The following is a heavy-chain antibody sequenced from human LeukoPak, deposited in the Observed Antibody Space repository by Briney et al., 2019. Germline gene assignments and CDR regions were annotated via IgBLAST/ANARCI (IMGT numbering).Heavy chain of an antibody. Sequence: RPSETLSLTCTVSGGSISSYYWTWIRQSAVKGLEWIGRIYADGSTSYNPTLSGRVTILVDNSKNQFSLKLTSVTAADTAVYYCARPYRVHGYFPFDIWGQGTMVTVSS. V-gene: IGHV4-4*07. CDR1: GGSISSYY. D-gene: IGHD5-18*01. J-gene: IGHJ3*02. CDR2: IYADGST. CDR3: ARPYRVHGYFPFDI.